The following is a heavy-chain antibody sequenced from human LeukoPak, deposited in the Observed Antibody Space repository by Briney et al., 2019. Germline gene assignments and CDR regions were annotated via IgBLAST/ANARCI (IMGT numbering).Heavy chain of an antibody. D-gene: IGHD4-23*01. CDR1: GFTFSSYS. J-gene: IGHJ4*02. Sequence: GGSLRLSCAASGFTFSSYSMNWVRQAPGKGLEWVSSISSSSSYIYYADSVKGRFTISRDNAKNSLYLQMNSLRAEDTAVYYCARDQATVVTRGGAIDYWGQGTLVTVSS. CDR2: ISSSSSYI. V-gene: IGHV3-21*01. CDR3: ARDQATVVTRGGAIDY.